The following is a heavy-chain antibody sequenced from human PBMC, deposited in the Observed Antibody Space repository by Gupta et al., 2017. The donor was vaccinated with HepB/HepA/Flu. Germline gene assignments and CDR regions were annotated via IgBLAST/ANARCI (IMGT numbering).Heavy chain of an antibody. CDR1: GFTFSSYS. J-gene: IGHJ6*02. Sequence: EVQLVESGGGLVKPGGSLRLSCAASGFTFSSYSMNWVRQAPGKGLEWVSSISSSSSYIYYADSVKGRFTISRDNAKNSLYLQMNSLRAEDTAVYYCARDAYGDYAYEDYYYYGMDVWGQGTTVTVSS. CDR2: ISSSSSYI. V-gene: IGHV3-21*01. D-gene: IGHD4-17*01. CDR3: ARDAYGDYAYEDYYYYGMDV.